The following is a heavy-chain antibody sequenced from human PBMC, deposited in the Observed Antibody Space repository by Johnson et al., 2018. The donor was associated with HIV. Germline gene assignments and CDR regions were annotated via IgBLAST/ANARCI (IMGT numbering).Heavy chain of an antibody. Sequence: VQLVESGGGVVRPGGSLRLSCAASGFTFDDYGMTWVRQAPGKGLEWVSGIDWNGGSSGYTDSVRGRFTISRDSAQNSVSLQMNSLRAEDTALYYCAKGVASTTVAAFDIWGQGTMVTVSS. CDR2: IDWNGGSS. CDR1: GFTFDDYG. J-gene: IGHJ3*02. V-gene: IGHV3-20*04. D-gene: IGHD4-17*01. CDR3: AKGVASTTVAAFDI.